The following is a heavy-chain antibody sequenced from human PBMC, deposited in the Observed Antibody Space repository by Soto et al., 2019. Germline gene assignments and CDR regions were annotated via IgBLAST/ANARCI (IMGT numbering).Heavy chain of an antibody. CDR1: GFTFSSYS. CDR3: ARSLPRSYYYDSSGYEAYDY. CDR2: ISSSSSTI. D-gene: IGHD3-22*01. V-gene: IGHV3-48*02. Sequence: PGGSLRLSCAASGFTFSSYSMNWVRQAPGKGLEWVSYISSSSSTIYYADSVKGRFTISRDNAENSLYLQMNSLRDEDTAVYYCARSLPRSYYYDSSGYEAYDYWGQGTLFTVSS. J-gene: IGHJ4*02.